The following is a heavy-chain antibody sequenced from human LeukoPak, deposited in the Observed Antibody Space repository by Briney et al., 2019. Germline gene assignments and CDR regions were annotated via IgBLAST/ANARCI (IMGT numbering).Heavy chain of an antibody. V-gene: IGHV1-18*04. CDR3: ARVSSSIAARYYYYYMDV. Sequence: ASVKVSCKASGYTFTAYYIHWVRQAPGQGLEWMGWISAYNGNTNYAQKLQGRVTMTTDTSTSTAYMELRSLRSDDTAVYYCARVSSSIAARYYYYYMDVWGKGTTVTVSS. D-gene: IGHD6-6*01. CDR1: GYTFTAYY. CDR2: ISAYNGNT. J-gene: IGHJ6*03.